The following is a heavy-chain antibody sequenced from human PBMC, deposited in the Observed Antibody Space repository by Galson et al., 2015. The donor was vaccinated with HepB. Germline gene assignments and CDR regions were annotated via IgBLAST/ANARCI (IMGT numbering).Heavy chain of an antibody. CDR1: GVSITNYY. J-gene: IGHJ5*02. V-gene: IGHV4-59*01. Sequence: SETLSLTCSVSGVSITNYYWSWIRKPPGKGLEWIGYIFSGGNTDYNPSFRSRVAMSIDTSRNQLSLKLNSVTAADTAVYYCARNPGCGSPACRSGGWFDPWGRGTLVTVSS. D-gene: IGHD2-15*01. CDR3: ARNPGCGSPACRSGGWFDP. CDR2: IFSGGNT.